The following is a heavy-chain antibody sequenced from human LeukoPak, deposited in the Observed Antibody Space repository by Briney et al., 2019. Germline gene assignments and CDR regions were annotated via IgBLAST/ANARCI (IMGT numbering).Heavy chain of an antibody. Sequence: ASVKVSCKASGGSFSTYAISWVRQAPGQGLEWMGRIIPILGLTHYAQKFQGRVTINADKSTNTAYMELSSLRSEDTAVYYCARVDDYTDYHAFDIWGQGTMVTVSS. J-gene: IGHJ3*02. V-gene: IGHV1-69*04. D-gene: IGHD4-17*01. CDR3: ARVDDYTDYHAFDI. CDR1: GGSFSTYA. CDR2: IIPILGLT.